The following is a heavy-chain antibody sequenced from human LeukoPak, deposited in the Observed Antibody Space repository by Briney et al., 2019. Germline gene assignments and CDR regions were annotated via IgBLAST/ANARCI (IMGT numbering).Heavy chain of an antibody. V-gene: IGHV3-23*01. J-gene: IGHJ4*02. D-gene: IGHD3-9*01. CDR2: ITGGGSGI. Sequence: GGSLRLSCAASGFTFSNYAMSWARQAPGKGLEWVSAITGGGSGIYYADSMKSRFTISRDNSKNTLYLQINSLRAEDTAVYYCAKWGDYDVLTGYYVSDYWGQGTLVTVSS. CDR1: GFTFSNYA. CDR3: AKWGDYDVLTGYYVSDY.